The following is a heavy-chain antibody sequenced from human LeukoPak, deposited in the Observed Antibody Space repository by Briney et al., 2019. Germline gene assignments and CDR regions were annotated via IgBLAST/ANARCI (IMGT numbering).Heavy chain of an antibody. CDR1: GMILLNYG. D-gene: IGHD3-22*01. Sequence: PGGAVRLSFPGCGMILLNYGMSGVREDPGKGREGVAGISDSGGRTNYADSVKGRFTISRDNPKNTLYLQMNSLRAEDTAVYFCAKRGVVTRVILVGFHKEAYYFDSWGPGALVTVSS. J-gene: IGHJ4*02. V-gene: IGHV3-23*01. CDR3: AKRGVVTRVILVGFHKEAYYFDS. CDR2: ISDSGGRT.